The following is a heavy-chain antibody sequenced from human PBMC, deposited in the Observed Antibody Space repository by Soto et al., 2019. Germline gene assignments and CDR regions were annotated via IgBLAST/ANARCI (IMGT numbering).Heavy chain of an antibody. Sequence: QVQLVESGGGVVQPGRSLRLSCAASGFTFSSYGMHWVRQAPGKGLEWVAVIWYDGSNKYYADSVKGRFTISRDNSKNTLYLQMNSLRAEDTAVYYCARDQGSSWYRPDYWGRGTLVTVSS. CDR3: ARDQGSSWYRPDY. CDR1: GFTFSSYG. CDR2: IWYDGSNK. D-gene: IGHD6-13*01. V-gene: IGHV3-33*01. J-gene: IGHJ4*02.